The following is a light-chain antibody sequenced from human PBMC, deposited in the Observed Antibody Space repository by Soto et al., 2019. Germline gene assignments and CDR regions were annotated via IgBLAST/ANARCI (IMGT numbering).Light chain of an antibody. CDR1: QSVRGH. J-gene: IGKJ1*01. CDR2: AAS. Sequence: ETVLTQSPATLSVSPGERATLSCRTSQSVRGHLAWYQQKPGQIPRLLIYAASTRATGTPARFSGSGSETDFILTISSLQSEDFAVYYCQQYDHWLPAFGHGTKVEIK. V-gene: IGKV3-15*01. CDR3: QQYDHWLPA.